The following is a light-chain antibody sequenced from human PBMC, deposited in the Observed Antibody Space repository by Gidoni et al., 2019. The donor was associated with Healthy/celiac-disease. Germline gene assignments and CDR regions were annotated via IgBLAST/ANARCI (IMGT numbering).Light chain of an antibody. V-gene: IGKV3-20*01. J-gene: IGKJ2*01. CDR1: QLVSSSY. Sequence: NVLKQSPGTLSLSQGERATLSCRASQLVSSSYLAWYQQKPGQAPRLLIYGASSRATGIPDRFSGSGSGTVSTLTICILEPEYFAVYYCQQYVWTFGQGTKLEIK. CDR3: QQYVWT. CDR2: GAS.